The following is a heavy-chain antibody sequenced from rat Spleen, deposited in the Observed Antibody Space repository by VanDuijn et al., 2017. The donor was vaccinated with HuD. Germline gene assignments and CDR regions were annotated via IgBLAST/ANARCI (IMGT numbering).Heavy chain of an antibody. Sequence: EVQLVEFWCGLVHPGRSLILSFAASFFTFRPYGMSLVRPAPTKGLEWVASISTRFGSTYYRASVPGRFTLSSDNAKSTLYLPLDSLRSEDTATYYCTTAWVLNYWGQGVMVTVSS. D-gene: IGHD1-7*01. J-gene: IGHJ2*01. CDR1: FFTFRPYG. V-gene: IGHV5-19*01. CDR2: ISTRFGST. CDR3: TTAWVLNY.